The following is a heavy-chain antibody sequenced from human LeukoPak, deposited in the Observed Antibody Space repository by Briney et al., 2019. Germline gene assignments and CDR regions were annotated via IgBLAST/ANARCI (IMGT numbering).Heavy chain of an antibody. D-gene: IGHD7-27*01. CDR1: GYSISSGYY. Sequence: PSETLSLTCTVSGYSISSGYYWGWIRQPPGKGLEWIGSIYHSGSTYYNPSLKSRVTISVDTSKNQFSLKLSSVTAADTAVYYCARGLGKYYYYYMDVWGKGTTVTVSS. V-gene: IGHV4-38-2*02. CDR2: IYHSGST. J-gene: IGHJ6*03. CDR3: ARGLGKYYYYYMDV.